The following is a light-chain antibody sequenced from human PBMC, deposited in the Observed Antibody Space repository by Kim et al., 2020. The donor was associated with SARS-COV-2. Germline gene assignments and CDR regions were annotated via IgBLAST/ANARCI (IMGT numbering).Light chain of an antibody. CDR2: GKN. Sequence: ALGQTVRITCQGDSLRRYYASWYQQKPGQAPVLVIYGKNNRPSGIPDRFAGSSSGNTASLTITGAQAEDEADYDCNSRDSSGNHAVFGGGTQLTVL. CDR3: NSRDSSGNHAV. V-gene: IGLV3-19*01. J-gene: IGLJ7*01. CDR1: SLRRYY.